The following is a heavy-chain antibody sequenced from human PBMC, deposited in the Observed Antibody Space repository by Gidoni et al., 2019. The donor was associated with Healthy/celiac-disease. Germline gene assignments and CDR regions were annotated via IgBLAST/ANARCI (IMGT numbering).Heavy chain of an antibody. V-gene: IGHV4-39*02. CDR1: GGSISSRSYY. D-gene: IGHD6-19*01. CDR3: ARDIAVAGTDAFDI. Sequence: QLQLQESGPGLVKPSETLSLTCTVSGGSISSRSYYWGGIRQPPGKGLEWIGSIYYRGSTYYNPSLKRRVTISVDTSKNQFSLKLSSVTAADTAVYYCARDIAVAGTDAFDIWGQGTMVTVSS. CDR2: IYYRGST. J-gene: IGHJ3*02.